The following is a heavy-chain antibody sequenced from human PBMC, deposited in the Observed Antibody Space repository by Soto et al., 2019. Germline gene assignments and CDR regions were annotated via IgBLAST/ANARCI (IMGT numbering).Heavy chain of an antibody. Sequence: VQLIESRGGVVQPGRSLRLSCETSGFTLRNYAMHWVRQAPGKGLEWVAAISYDGGNEYYGDSVKGRFTISKDNSKNTLYLQMNNLRPEDTAVYYCVKGEATVVTRLSEHWGQGTRVIVSS. CDR3: VKGEATVVTRLSEH. J-gene: IGHJ1*01. CDR1: GFTLRNYA. D-gene: IGHD2-21*02. V-gene: IGHV3-30*18. CDR2: ISYDGGNE.